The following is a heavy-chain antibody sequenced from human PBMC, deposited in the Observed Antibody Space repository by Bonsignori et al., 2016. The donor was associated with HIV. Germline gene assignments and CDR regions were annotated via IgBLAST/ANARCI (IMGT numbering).Heavy chain of an antibody. D-gene: IGHD6-19*01. J-gene: IGHJ4*02. V-gene: IGHV3-30-3*01. CDR3: ARDQGGSVGDY. Sequence: VRQAPGKGLEWVAVISYDESNKYYADSVKGRFTISRDNSKKTLYLQMNSLRTEDTAVYYCARDQGGSVGDYWGQGTLVTVSS. CDR2: ISYDESNK.